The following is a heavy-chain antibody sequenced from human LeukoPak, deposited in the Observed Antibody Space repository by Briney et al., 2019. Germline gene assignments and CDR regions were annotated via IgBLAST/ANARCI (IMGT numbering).Heavy chain of an antibody. V-gene: IGHV4-39*07. J-gene: IGHJ4*02. D-gene: IGHD2-8*01. CDR2: IYHSGTT. Sequence: PSETLSLTCTVSGGSISSSSYYWGWTRQPPGKGLEWIGNIYHSGTTYYNPSLKSRVSISVDTSKNQISLKLSSVTAADTAVYYCARAKQERYCTNGVCYDYWGQGILVTVSS. CDR3: ARAKQERYCTNGVCYDY. CDR1: GGSISSSSYY.